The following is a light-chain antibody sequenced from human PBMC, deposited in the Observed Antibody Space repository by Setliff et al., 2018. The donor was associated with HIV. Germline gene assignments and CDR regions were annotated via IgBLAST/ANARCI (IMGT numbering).Light chain of an antibody. V-gene: IGLV2-23*02. CDR2: EVT. J-gene: IGLJ1*01. Sequence: QSALTQPASVSGSPGQSITISCTGSNSDVESYNLVSCYQQHPGKAPKFMIYEVTKRPSRISSRFSGSKSGNTASLTISGLQAEDEADYYCCSYAGTYTYIFGTGTK. CDR3: CSYAGTYTYI. CDR1: NSDVESYNL.